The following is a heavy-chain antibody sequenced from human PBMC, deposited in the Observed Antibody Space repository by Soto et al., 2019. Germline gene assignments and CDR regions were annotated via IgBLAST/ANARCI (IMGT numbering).Heavy chain of an antibody. CDR2: IYPGDSDT. CDR1: GYSFTSYW. CDR3: ARLSYCSGGGCYYYFDY. V-gene: IGHV5-51*01. J-gene: IGHJ4*02. D-gene: IGHD2-15*01. Sequence: GESLKISCKGSGYSFTSYWIGWVRQMPGKGLEWMGIIYPGDSDTRYSPSFQGQVTISANRSISTAYLQWSSLKASGAAMYYCARLSYCSGGGCYYYFDYWGQGTLVTVSS.